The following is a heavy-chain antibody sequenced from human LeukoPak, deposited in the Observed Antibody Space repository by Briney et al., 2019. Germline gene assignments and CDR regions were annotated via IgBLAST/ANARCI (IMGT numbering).Heavy chain of an antibody. CDR2: INPNSSGT. V-gene: IGHV1-2*06. CDR1: GYTFTGYY. Sequence: ASVKVSCKASGYTFTGYYMHWVRQAPGQGLEWMGRINPNSSGTNYAQKFQGRVTMTRDTSISTAYMELSRLRSDDTAVYYCARGDCSSTSCYNIDYWGKGTLVTVSS. J-gene: IGHJ4*02. CDR3: ARGDCSSTSCYNIDY. D-gene: IGHD2-2*02.